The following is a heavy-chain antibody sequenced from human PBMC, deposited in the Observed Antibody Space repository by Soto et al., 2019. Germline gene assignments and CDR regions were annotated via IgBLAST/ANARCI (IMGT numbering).Heavy chain of an antibody. Sequence: ASVKVSCKASGYTFTSYDINWVRQATGQGLEWMGWMNPNSGNTGYAQKFQGRVTMTRNTSISTAYMELSSLRSEDTAVYYCARGRVVVVAARVVLVFDYWGQGTLVTVSS. CDR2: MNPNSGNT. V-gene: IGHV1-8*01. CDR1: GYTFTSYD. J-gene: IGHJ4*02. CDR3: ARGRVVVVAARVVLVFDY. D-gene: IGHD2-15*01.